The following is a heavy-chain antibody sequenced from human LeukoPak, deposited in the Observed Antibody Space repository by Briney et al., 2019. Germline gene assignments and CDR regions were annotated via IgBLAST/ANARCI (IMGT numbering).Heavy chain of an antibody. CDR1: GFTFSSYA. CDR3: AKAGFDWLSTFDY. J-gene: IGHJ4*02. D-gene: IGHD3-9*01. Sequence: GVSLRLSCAASGFTFSSYAMSWVRQAPGKGLEWVSAISGSGGSTYYADSVKGRFTISRDNSKNTLYLQMNSLRAEDTAVYYCAKAGFDWLSTFDYWGQGTLVTVSS. V-gene: IGHV3-23*01. CDR2: ISGSGGST.